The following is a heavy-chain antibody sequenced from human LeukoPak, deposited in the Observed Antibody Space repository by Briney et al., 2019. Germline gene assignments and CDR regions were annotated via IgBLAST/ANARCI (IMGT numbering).Heavy chain of an antibody. CDR3: ARDRLTGTLYYYDYGMDV. CDR1: GGSVSSGSYY. Sequence: SETLSLTCTVSGGSVSSGSYYWSWIRQPPGKGLEWIGYIYYSGSTNYNPSLKSRVTISVDTSKNQFSLKLSSVIAADTAVYYCARDRLTGTLYYYDYGMDVWGQGTTVTVSS. V-gene: IGHV4-61*01. J-gene: IGHJ6*02. CDR2: IYYSGST. D-gene: IGHD7-27*01.